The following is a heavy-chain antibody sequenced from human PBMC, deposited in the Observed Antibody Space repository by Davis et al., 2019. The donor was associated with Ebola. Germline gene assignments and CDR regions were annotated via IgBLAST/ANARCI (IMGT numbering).Heavy chain of an antibody. CDR2: INHSGKT. D-gene: IGHD2-21*02. CDR1: VGSFSGYS. Sequence: MPGGSLRLSCAVYVGSFSGYSWTWIRQSPGKGLEWIGEINHSGKTNYNPSFKSRVTISVDTSKNQFSLKLRSVTAADAAVYFCARPGVKVTGSVGAMDVWGHGTTVTVSS. V-gene: IGHV4-34*01. CDR3: ARPGVKVTGSVGAMDV. J-gene: IGHJ6*02.